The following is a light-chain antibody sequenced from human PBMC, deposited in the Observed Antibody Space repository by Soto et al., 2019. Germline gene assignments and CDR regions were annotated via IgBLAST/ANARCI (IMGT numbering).Light chain of an antibody. CDR2: AAS. V-gene: IGKV1-9*01. CDR1: QGISSY. J-gene: IGKJ4*01. Sequence: IPLTQSPSSLSASVGDRVTITCRASQGISSYLAWYQQKPRKAPKLLIYAASTLQSGVPSRFSGSGSGTDFTLNISSLQPEDFATYYCQQLNSYPLTFGGGTKVEIK. CDR3: QQLNSYPLT.